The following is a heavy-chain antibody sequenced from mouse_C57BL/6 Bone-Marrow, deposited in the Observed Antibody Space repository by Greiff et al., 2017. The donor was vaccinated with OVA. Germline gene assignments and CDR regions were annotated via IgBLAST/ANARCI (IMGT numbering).Heavy chain of an antibody. CDR1: GFTFSSYA. V-gene: IGHV5-9-1*02. Sequence: EVQLVESGEGLVKPGGSLKLSCAASGFTFSSYAMSWVRQTPEKRLEWVAYISSGGDYIYYADPVKGRFTISRDNARNTLYLQMSSLKSEDTAMYYCTRDDYAPSLAYWGQGTLVTVSA. J-gene: IGHJ3*01. CDR2: ISSGGDYI. CDR3: TRDDYAPSLAY. D-gene: IGHD2-4*01.